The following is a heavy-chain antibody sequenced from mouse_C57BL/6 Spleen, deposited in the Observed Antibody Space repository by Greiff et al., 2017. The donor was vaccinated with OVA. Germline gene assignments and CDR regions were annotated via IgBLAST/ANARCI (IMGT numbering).Heavy chain of an antibody. CDR3: ARNYGSGYGAMDY. CDR1: GYTFTDYY. Sequence: VQLVESGAELVRPGASVKLSCKASGYTFTDYYINWVKQRPGQGLEWIARIYPGSGNTYYNEKFKGKATLTAEKSSSTAYMQLSSLTSEDSAVYVCARNYGSGYGAMDYWGQGTSVTVSS. CDR2: IYPGSGNT. D-gene: IGHD1-1*01. V-gene: IGHV1-76*01. J-gene: IGHJ4*01.